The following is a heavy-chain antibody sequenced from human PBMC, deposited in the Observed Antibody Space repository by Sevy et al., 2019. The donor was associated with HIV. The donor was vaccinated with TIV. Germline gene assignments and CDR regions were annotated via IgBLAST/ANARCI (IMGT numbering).Heavy chain of an antibody. V-gene: IGHV3-23*01. Sequence: GGSLRLSCAASGFTLSSYAMSWVRQAPGKGLEWVSSISISGADKYYADSVKGRFTISRDNSQNRLYLQMNSLRAEDTALDYCAKALVETEDKNEFDPWGQGTLVTVSS. CDR1: GFTLSSYA. J-gene: IGHJ5*02. CDR3: AKALVETEDKNEFDP. CDR2: ISISGADK. D-gene: IGHD2-8*02.